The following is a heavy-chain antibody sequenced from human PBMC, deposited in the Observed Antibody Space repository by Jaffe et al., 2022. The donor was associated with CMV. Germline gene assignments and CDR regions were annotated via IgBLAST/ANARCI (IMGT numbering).Heavy chain of an antibody. V-gene: IGHV3-23*04. CDR3: AKQYVDF. J-gene: IGHJ4*02. CDR2: ISESGRNR. CDR1: GFTFSSYA. Sequence: EVQLVESGGVLVQPGGSLRLSCAASGFTFSSYAMNWVRQAPGKGLEWVSSISESGRNRDYAVSVKGRFTISRDNSKNTLYLQMNSLRAEDTAVYYCAKQYVDFWGQGTLVTVSS. D-gene: IGHD3-16*01.